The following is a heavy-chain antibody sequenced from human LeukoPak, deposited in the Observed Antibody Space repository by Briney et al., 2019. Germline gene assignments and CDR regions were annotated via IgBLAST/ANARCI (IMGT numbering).Heavy chain of an antibody. CDR2: INHSGSI. D-gene: IGHD1-26*01. J-gene: IGHJ4*02. CDR3: ARGYYDFDY. V-gene: IGHV4-34*01. Sequence: KPSETLSLTCAVYGVSFSGYYWSWIRQPPGKGLEWIGEINHSGSINYNPSLKSRVTISVDTSKNQFSLKLSSVTAADTAVYYCARGYYDFDYWGQGTLVTVSS. CDR1: GVSFSGYY.